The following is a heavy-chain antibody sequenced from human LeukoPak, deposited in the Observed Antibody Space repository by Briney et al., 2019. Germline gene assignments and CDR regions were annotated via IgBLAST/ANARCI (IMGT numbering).Heavy chain of an antibody. CDR1: GFTFKSYC. V-gene: IGHV3-7*04. CDR2: LRQVGMEE. CDR3: ARDPYSGSYGAFDM. Sequence: GGSLRLSCAASGFTFKSYCMSWVRHAPGKALVWVSKLRQVGMEEIYVDSVKGRFTFSRDNAENSLSLQMKSLRVEETAVYYCARDPYSGSYGAFDMGGQGTMVSVS. J-gene: IGHJ3*02. D-gene: IGHD1-26*01.